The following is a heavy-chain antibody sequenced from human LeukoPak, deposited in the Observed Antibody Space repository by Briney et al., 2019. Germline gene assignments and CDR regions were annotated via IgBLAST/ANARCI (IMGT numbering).Heavy chain of an antibody. Sequence: SETLSLTCTVSSGSISSYYWSWVRQPPGKGLEWIGYIYYNGDTNYNASLKSRVTISVDKSKNQFSLELSSVTAADTAVYYCTRGGWSYDYWGQGTLVTVSS. V-gene: IGHV4-59*01. J-gene: IGHJ4*02. CDR2: IYYNGDT. CDR3: TRGGWSYDY. D-gene: IGHD6-19*01. CDR1: SGSISSYY.